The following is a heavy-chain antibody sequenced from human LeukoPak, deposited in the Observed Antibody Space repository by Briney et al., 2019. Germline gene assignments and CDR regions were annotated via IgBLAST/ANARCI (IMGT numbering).Heavy chain of an antibody. Sequence: SGTLSLTCAVSGGSISSSNWWSWVRQPPGKGLEWIGEIYHSGSTNYNPSLKSRVTISVDKPKNQFSLKLSSVTAADTAVYYCARLPTGYPNWFDPWGQGTLVTVSS. V-gene: IGHV4-4*02. CDR2: IYHSGST. CDR1: GGSISSSNW. J-gene: IGHJ5*02. D-gene: IGHD3-9*01. CDR3: ARLPTGYPNWFDP.